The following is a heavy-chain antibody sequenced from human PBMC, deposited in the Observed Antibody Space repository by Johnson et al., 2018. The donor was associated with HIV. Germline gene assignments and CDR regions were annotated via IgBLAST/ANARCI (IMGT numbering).Heavy chain of an antibody. D-gene: IGHD5-18*01. Sequence: QVQLVESGGGLVKPGGSLRLSCAASGFTFSNFGFHWVRQAPGKGLEWVAAISFAGTNKYYVDSVKGRFTISRDNSKKTRYLQMNSRRAEDTAVYYCAREVAIGYSYGYLIGAFDIWGQGTMVTVSS. V-gene: IGHV3-30*03. CDR2: ISFAGTNK. CDR3: AREVAIGYSYGYLIGAFDI. J-gene: IGHJ3*02. CDR1: GFTFSNFG.